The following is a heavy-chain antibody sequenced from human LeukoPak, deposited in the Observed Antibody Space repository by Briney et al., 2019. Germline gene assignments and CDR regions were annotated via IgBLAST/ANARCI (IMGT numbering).Heavy chain of an antibody. J-gene: IGHJ4*02. V-gene: IGHV4-31*03. CDR1: GGSISSGGYY. CDR3: ARYSGSYYFDY. Sequence: PSQTLSLTCTVSGGSISSGGYYWSWIRQHPGKGLEWIGYIYYSGSTYYNPSLESRVTISVDTSKNQFSLKLSSVTAADTAVYYCARYSGSYYFDYWGQGTLVTVSS. CDR2: IYYSGST. D-gene: IGHD1-26*01.